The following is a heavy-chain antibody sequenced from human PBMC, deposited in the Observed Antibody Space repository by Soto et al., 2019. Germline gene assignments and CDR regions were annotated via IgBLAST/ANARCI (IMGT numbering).Heavy chain of an antibody. Sequence: PSETLSLTCTVSGGSISSSSYYWGWIRQPPGKGLEWIGSIYYSGSTYYNPSLKSRVTISVDTSKNQFSLKLSSVTAADTAVYHCARHMAAAGRESWFDPWGQGTLVTVSS. V-gene: IGHV4-39*01. CDR2: IYYSGST. J-gene: IGHJ5*02. CDR1: GGSISSSSYY. CDR3: ARHMAAAGRESWFDP. D-gene: IGHD6-13*01.